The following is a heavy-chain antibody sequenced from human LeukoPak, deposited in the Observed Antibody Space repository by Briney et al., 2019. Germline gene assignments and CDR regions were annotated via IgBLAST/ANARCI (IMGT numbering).Heavy chain of an antibody. D-gene: IGHD6-19*01. CDR2: IRYDGSNK. J-gene: IGHJ3*02. CDR3: AREFSGWYSRANDAFDI. CDR1: GFTFSSYG. V-gene: IGHV3-30*02. Sequence: GGSLRLSCAAPGFTFSSYGMHWVRQAPGKGLGWVAFIRYDGSNKYYADSVKGRFTISRDNSKNTLYLQMNSLRAEDTAVYYCAREFSGWYSRANDAFDIWGQGTMVTVSS.